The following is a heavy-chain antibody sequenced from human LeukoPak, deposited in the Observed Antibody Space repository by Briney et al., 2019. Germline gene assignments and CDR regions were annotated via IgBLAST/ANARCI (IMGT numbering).Heavy chain of an antibody. CDR2: ISWNSGSI. D-gene: IGHD3-22*01. CDR3: AGGSYGVQF. CDR1: GFTFDDYA. J-gene: IGHJ4*02. V-gene: IGHV3-9*01. Sequence: PGGSLRLSCAASGFTFDDYAMHWVRHAPGKGLEWVSGISWNSGSIGYADSVQGRFTISRDNAKNSLYMQMNSLRVEDTAVYFCAGGSYGVQFWGQGTLVTVSS.